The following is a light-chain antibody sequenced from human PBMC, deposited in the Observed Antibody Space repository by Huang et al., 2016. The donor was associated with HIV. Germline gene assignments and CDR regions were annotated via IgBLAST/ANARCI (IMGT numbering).Light chain of an antibody. CDR1: QDIRTY. J-gene: IGKJ5*01. CDR3: QQYYGLPPT. Sequence: DIRMTQSPSPLSVSIGDRVTITCQASQDIRTYLNWYQQKSGKAPKLLIYDASNLQTGVPSRFSGGGSGKHFTLTISSLQPEDIATYFCQQYYGLPPTFGQGTRLDVK. CDR2: DAS. V-gene: IGKV1-33*01.